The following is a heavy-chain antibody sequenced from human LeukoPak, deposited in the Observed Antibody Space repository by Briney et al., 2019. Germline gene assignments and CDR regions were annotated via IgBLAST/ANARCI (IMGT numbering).Heavy chain of an antibody. CDR2: IYSGGST. V-gene: IGHV3-53*01. Sequence: GGSLRLSCAASGFTFSSNYMSWVRQAPGKGLEWVSVIYSGGSTYYADSVKGRFTISRDNSKNTLYLQMNSLRAEDTAVYYCAKPSGSYTAEYFQHWGQGNLVTVSS. J-gene: IGHJ1*01. CDR1: GFTFSSNY. D-gene: IGHD1-26*01. CDR3: AKPSGSYTAEYFQH.